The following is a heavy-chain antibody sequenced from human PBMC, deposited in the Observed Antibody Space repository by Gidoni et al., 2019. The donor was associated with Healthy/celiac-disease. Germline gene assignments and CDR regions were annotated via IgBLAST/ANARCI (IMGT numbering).Heavy chain of an antibody. D-gene: IGHD2-2*01. Sequence: QVQLVQSGAEVKKPGASVTVSCKASGYTFTSYDINWVRQATGQGLEWMGWMNPNSGNTGYAQKFQGRVTMTRKTSISTAYMELSSLRSEDTAVYYCASNQYCSSTSCYQFDYWGQGTLVTVSS. V-gene: IGHV1-8*01. J-gene: IGHJ4*02. CDR3: ASNQYCSSTSCYQFDY. CDR1: GYTFTSYD. CDR2: MNPNSGNT.